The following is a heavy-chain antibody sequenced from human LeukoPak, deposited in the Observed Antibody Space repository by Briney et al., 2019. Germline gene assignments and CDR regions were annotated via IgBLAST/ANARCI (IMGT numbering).Heavy chain of an antibody. CDR2: INHSGST. V-gene: IGHV4-34*01. D-gene: IGHD3-22*01. Sequence: SETLSLTCAVYGGSFSGYYWSWIRQPRGKGLEWIGEINHSGSTNYNPSLKSRVTISVDTSKNQFSLKLSSVTAADTAVYYCASFDYDSSGQSDHWGQGTMVTVSS. J-gene: IGHJ3*01. CDR1: GGSFSGYY. CDR3: ASFDYDSSGQSDH.